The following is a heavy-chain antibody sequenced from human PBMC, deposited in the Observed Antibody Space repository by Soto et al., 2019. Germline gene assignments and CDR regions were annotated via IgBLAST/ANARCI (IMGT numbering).Heavy chain of an antibody. Sequence: GGSLRLSCAASGFTFSSYAMSWVRQAPGKGLEWVSAISGSGGSTYYADSVKGRFTISRDNSKNALYLQMNSLRAEDTAVYYCAKDGFGGNSNYWGQGTLVTVSS. J-gene: IGHJ4*02. V-gene: IGHV3-23*01. CDR3: AKDGFGGNSNY. CDR2: ISGSGGST. CDR1: GFTFSSYA. D-gene: IGHD2-21*02.